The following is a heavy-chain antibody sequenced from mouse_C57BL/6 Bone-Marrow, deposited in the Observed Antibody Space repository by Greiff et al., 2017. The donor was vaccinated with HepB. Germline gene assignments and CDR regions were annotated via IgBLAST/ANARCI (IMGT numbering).Heavy chain of an antibody. Sequence: EVQRVESGPGLVKPSQSLSLTCSVTGYSITSGYYWNWIRQFPGNKLEWMGYISYDGSNNYNPSLKNRISITRDTSKNQFFLKLNSVTTEDTATYYCARSIYYDYDPPFAYWGQGTLVTVSA. CDR1: GYSITSGYY. J-gene: IGHJ3*01. CDR2: ISYDGSN. CDR3: ARSIYYDYDPPFAY. D-gene: IGHD2-4*01. V-gene: IGHV3-6*01.